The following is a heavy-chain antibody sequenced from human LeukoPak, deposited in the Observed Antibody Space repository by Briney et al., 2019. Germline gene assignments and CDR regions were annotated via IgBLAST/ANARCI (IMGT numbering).Heavy chain of an antibody. Sequence: GGSLRLSCAATGFTFSSYAMSWVRQAPGKGLEWVSAISGDGGSTYYADSVKGRFTISRDNSKNTLFLQMNSLRAEDTAVYYCAKGQVTAASALRFDYWGQGTLVTVYS. CDR1: GFTFSSYA. CDR2: ISGDGGST. V-gene: IGHV3-23*01. J-gene: IGHJ4*02. D-gene: IGHD6-13*01. CDR3: AKGQVTAASALRFDY.